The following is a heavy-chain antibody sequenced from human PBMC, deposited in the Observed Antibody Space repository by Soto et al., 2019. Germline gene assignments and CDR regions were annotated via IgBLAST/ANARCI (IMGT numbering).Heavy chain of an antibody. D-gene: IGHD5-12*01. Sequence: PSETLSLTCAVYGGSFSGYYWNWIRQPPGKGLEWIGEINHSGSTNYSPSLRGRVTISSDTSNNQFSLRLNSVTAADTGVYYCARGQEGVVATHWDQGSLVTVSS. CDR2: INHSGST. CDR1: GGSFSGYY. V-gene: IGHV4-34*01. CDR3: ARGQEGVVATH. J-gene: IGHJ4*02.